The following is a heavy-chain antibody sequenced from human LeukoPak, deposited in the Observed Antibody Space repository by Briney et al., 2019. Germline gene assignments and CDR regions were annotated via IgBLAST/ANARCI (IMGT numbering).Heavy chain of an antibody. CDR3: ARVSFNGQNDY. V-gene: IGHV4-38-2*02. CDR2: IYHSGST. CDR1: GYSISTGYY. Sequence: PSETLSLTCTVSGYSISTGYYWGWIRQPPGKGLEWIGTIYHSGSTYYNPSLKSRFTISIDTSKNQFSLKLSSVTAADTAVYYCARVSFNGQNDYGGQETRVTVSS. J-gene: IGHJ4*02.